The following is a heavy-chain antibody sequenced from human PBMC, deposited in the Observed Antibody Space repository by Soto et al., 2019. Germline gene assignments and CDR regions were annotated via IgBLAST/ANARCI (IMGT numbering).Heavy chain of an antibody. CDR2: INPNSGGT. V-gene: IGHV1-2*04. D-gene: IGHD3-22*01. CDR3: ARGPFVADRVYYYYGMDV. J-gene: IGHJ6*02. CDR1: GYTFTGYY. Sequence: ASVKVSCKASGYTFTGYYMHWVRQAPGQGLEWMGWINPNSGGTNYAQKFQGWVTMTRDTSISTVYMELSRLRSDDTAVYYCARGPFVADRVYYYYGMDVWGQGTTVTVSS.